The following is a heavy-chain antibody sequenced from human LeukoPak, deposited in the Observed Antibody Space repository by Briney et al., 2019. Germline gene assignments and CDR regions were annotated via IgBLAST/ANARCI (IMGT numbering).Heavy chain of an antibody. CDR1: GYTFTRYY. Sequence: ASVKVSCKASGYTFTRYYMHWVRQAPGQGLEWMGIINPSGGSTSYAQKFQGRVTMTRDTSITTAYMELTRLTSDDTAVYYCARYCSSTSCYSDYWGQGTLVTVSS. CDR3: ARYCSSTSCYSDY. V-gene: IGHV1-46*01. D-gene: IGHD2-2*01. J-gene: IGHJ4*02. CDR2: INPSGGST.